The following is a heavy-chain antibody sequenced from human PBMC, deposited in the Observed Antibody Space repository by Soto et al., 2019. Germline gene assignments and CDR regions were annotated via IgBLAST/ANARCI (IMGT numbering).Heavy chain of an antibody. CDR3: ARADYYYDSGSEYHYYYGMDV. J-gene: IGHJ6*02. CDR2: IIPIFGTA. CDR1: GGTFSSYA. V-gene: IGHV1-69*06. Sequence: GASVKVSCKASGGTFSSYAISWVRQAPGQGLEWMGGIIPIFGTANYAQKFQGRVTITADKSTSTAYMELSSLRSEDTAVYYCARADYYYDSGSEYHYYYGMDVWGQGTTVTVSS. D-gene: IGHD3-10*01.